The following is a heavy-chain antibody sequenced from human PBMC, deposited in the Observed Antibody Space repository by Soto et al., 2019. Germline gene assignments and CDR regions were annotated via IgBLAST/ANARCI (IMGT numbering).Heavy chain of an antibody. V-gene: IGHV4-59*01. CDR3: ARGRREPRSPFDY. CDR2: IYYSGST. Sequence: SETLSLTCTVSGGSISSYYWSWIRQPPGKGLEWIGYIYYSGSTNYNPSLKSRVTISVDTSKNQSSLKLSSVTAADTAVYYCARGRREPRSPFDYWGQGTLVTVSS. J-gene: IGHJ4*02. D-gene: IGHD1-26*01. CDR1: GGSISSYY.